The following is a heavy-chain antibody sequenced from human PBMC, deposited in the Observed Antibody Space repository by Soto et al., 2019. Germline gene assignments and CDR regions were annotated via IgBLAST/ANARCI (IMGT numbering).Heavy chain of an antibody. Sequence: ASVKVSCNASGYTFTTYSMHWVRPAPGQRLEWMGWIHAGNGNTEHSQKFQGRVTITRDTSLSTAYLELGSLRSEDTAVYYCARAACSSTSCYNYYAYGMDVWGQGTAVTVSS. CDR3: ARAACSSTSCYNYYAYGMDV. CDR2: IHAGNGNT. V-gene: IGHV1-3*01. J-gene: IGHJ6*02. CDR1: GYTFTTYS. D-gene: IGHD2-2*01.